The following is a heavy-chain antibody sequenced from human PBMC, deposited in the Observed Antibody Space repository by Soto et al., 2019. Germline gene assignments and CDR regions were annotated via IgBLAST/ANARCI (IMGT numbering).Heavy chain of an antibody. CDR1: GYPFTSYA. CDR3: ARWGGYCSGGSCAYYYYYGMDV. D-gene: IGHD2-15*01. J-gene: IGHJ6*02. CDR2: INAGNGNT. V-gene: IGHV1-3*01. Sequence: GGSVKVSFKASGYPFTSYAMHWVRQAPGQSLEWTGWINAGNGNTKYPQKFQGRVTITRDTSASTAYMELSSLRSEDTAVYYCARWGGYCSGGSCAYYYYYGMDVWGQGTTVTVSS.